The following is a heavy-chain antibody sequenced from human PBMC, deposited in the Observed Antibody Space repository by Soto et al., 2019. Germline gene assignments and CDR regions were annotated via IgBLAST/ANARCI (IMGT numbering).Heavy chain of an antibody. V-gene: IGHV3-48*01. CDR3: AREGGSYRNDIFDY. CDR1: GLTFRNYS. CDR2: ISSSSSTI. D-gene: IGHD1-26*01. J-gene: IGHJ4*02. Sequence: GGSQRLSCTASGLTFRNYSMILVRQAPGKGLEWVSYISSSSSTIYYADSVKGRFTISRDNAKNSLYLQMNSLRAEDTAVYYCAREGGSYRNDIFDYWGQGT.